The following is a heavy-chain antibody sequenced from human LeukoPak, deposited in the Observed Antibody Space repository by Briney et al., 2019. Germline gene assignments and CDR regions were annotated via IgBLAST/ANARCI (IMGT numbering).Heavy chain of an antibody. CDR3: AREIVVVPAALDY. Sequence: GGSLRLSCANSGFTFSSYWMHWVRQAPGKGLVWVSRINSDGSSTSYADSVKGRFTISRDNAKNTLYLQMNSLRAEDTAVYYCAREIVVVPAALDYWGQGTLVTVSS. CDR2: INSDGSST. J-gene: IGHJ4*02. V-gene: IGHV3-74*01. D-gene: IGHD2-2*01. CDR1: GFTFSSYW.